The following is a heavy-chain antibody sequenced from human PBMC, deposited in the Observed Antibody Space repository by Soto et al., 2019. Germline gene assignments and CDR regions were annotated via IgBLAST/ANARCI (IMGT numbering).Heavy chain of an antibody. CDR2: ISSSGSTI. J-gene: IGHJ6*01. CDR3: ARDYRFTMVRGVPGDYYGMNV. D-gene: IGHD3-10*01. Sequence: EVQLVESGGGLGQPGGSLRLSCAASGFTFSNYEMNWVRQAPGKGLEWVSYISSSGSTIYYADSVKGRFTISRDNAKNSLYLQMNSLGAEYTALYFCARDYRFTMVRGVPGDYYGMNVWGQGTTVTVSS. V-gene: IGHV3-48*03. CDR1: GFTFSNYE.